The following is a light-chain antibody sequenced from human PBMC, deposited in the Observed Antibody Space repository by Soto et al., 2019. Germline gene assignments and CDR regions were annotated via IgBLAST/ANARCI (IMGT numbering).Light chain of an antibody. Sequence: QTVVTQEASLSVSPGGTVTLTSGLNSGSVSTSHYPSWYQQTPGQPPRTLILNIESRPSGVPERFSGTIIGRRAALTITGAQSEDESDYYCMLCVATGVWVFGGGTKLTVL. V-gene: IGLV8-61*01. CDR2: NIE. CDR1: SGSVSTSHY. J-gene: IGLJ3*02. CDR3: MLCVATGVWV.